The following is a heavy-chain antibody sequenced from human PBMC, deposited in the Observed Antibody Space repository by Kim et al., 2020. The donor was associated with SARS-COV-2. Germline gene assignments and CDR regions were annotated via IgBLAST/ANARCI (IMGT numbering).Heavy chain of an antibody. Sequence: PYLKGRVTISVDTSKNQFSLKLSSVTAADTAVYYCARDKVVVAATRNGGTWGQGTLVTVSS. D-gene: IGHD2-15*01. V-gene: IGHV4-39*07. CDR3: ARDKVVVAATRNGGT. J-gene: IGHJ4*02.